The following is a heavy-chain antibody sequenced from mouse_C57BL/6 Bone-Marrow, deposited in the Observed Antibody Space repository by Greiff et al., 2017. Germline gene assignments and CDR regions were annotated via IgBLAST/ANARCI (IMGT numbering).Heavy chain of an antibody. CDR3: ARSVTTVASYYAMDY. D-gene: IGHD1-1*01. J-gene: IGHJ4*01. CDR1: GYTFPSYW. V-gene: IGHV1-64*01. Sequence: VQLQQPGAELVKPGASVKLSCKASGYTFPSYWMHWVKQRPGQGLEWIGMIHPNSGSTNYNEKFKRKATLTVDKSSSTAYMQLSSLTSEDSAVYDCARSVTTVASYYAMDYWGQGTSVTVSS. CDR2: IHPNSGST.